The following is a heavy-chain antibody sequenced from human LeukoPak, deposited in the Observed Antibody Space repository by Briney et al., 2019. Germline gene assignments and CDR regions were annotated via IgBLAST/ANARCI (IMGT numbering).Heavy chain of an antibody. CDR3: AKDLGTTVVTVHY. D-gene: IGHD4-23*01. J-gene: IGHJ4*02. CDR1: GFTFSSYA. V-gene: IGHV3-23*01. Sequence: GGSLRLSCAASGFTFSSYAMSWVRQAPGKGLGWVSAISGRGGSTSYADSVKGRFTLSRDNSKNTLYLQMNSLRAEDTAVYYCAKDLGTTVVTVHYWGQGTLVTVSS. CDR2: ISGRGGST.